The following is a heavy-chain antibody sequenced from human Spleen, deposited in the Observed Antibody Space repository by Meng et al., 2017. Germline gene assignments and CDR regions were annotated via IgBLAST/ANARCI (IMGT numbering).Heavy chain of an antibody. V-gene: IGHV3-20*04. CDR1: GFAFDDYG. Sequence: GESLKISCAAAGFAFDDYGVSWVRQAPGKGLEWVSGINRNGGIIGYADSVKGRFTISRDNAKNSLYLQMNSLRADDTALYYCARVFRRFGEFDYWGQGTLVTVSS. J-gene: IGHJ4*02. CDR2: INRNGGII. D-gene: IGHD3-10*01. CDR3: ARVFRRFGEFDY.